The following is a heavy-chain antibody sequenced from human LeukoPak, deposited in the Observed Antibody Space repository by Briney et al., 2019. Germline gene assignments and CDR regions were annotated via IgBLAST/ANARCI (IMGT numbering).Heavy chain of an antibody. CDR3: AKSRNDRAFFDY. CDR1: GFTFDDYA. CDR2: ISWNSGSI. V-gene: IGHV3-9*01. D-gene: IGHD1-1*01. Sequence: GGSLRLSCAASGFTFDDYAMHWVRHAPGKGLEWVSGISWNSGSIGYADSVKGRFTISRDNSKNTLYLQMNSLRAEDTAVYYCAKSRNDRAFFDYWGQGTLVTVSS. J-gene: IGHJ4*02.